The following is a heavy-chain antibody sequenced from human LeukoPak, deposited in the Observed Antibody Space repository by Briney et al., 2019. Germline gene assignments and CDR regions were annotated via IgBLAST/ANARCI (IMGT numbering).Heavy chain of an antibody. V-gene: IGHV4-38-2*01. Sequence: PSETLSLTCSVSGYSISSGYYWGWIRQPPGKGLEWVANVYRDGNTYYSPSLESRVTISVDTSKNLFSLKLSSLSAADTAVYYCVRLAALRGFYYYMDVWGKGTAVTASS. CDR3: VRLAALRGFYYYMDV. CDR1: GYSISSGYY. D-gene: IGHD6-25*01. CDR2: VYRDGNT. J-gene: IGHJ6*03.